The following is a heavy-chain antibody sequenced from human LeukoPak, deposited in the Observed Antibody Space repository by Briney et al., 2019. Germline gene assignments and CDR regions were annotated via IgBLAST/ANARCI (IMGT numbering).Heavy chain of an antibody. V-gene: IGHV3-74*01. D-gene: IGHD1-7*01. CDR2: LSTDGSST. Sequence: GGSLRLSCAASGFTFSSYWMHWVRQAPGKGLEWVSRLSTDGSSTSYADSVKGRFTISRDNAKNTLYLQMNSLGAEDTAVYYCTRVIIGTKGGFDPWGQGTLVTVSS. J-gene: IGHJ5*02. CDR3: TRVIIGTKGGFDP. CDR1: GFTFSSYW.